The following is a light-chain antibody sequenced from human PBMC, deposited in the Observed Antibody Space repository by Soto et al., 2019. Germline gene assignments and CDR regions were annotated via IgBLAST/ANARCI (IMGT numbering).Light chain of an antibody. CDR3: QQYNGWPIT. CDR1: QSVGNN. CDR2: GAS. Sequence: EIVITQSPGTLSVSPGERVTLSCRASQSVGNNLAWHQQKPGQAPRLLIYGASTRETGFPARFSGSGSGTEFTLTISSLQSEDFEVYYCQQYNGWPITFGQGTRLEIK. J-gene: IGKJ5*01. V-gene: IGKV3-15*01.